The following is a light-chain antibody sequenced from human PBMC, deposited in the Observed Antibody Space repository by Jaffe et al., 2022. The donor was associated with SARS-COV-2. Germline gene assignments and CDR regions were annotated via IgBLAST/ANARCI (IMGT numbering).Light chain of an antibody. Sequence: DIQLTQSPSFLSASVGDRVTITCRASQGISTYLAWYQQKPGKAPNLLIFAASTLQSGVPSRFSGSGSGTEFTLTISSLQPEDFATYYCHQVKTYPRTFGQGTKVEIK. V-gene: IGKV1-9*01. CDR3: HQVKTYPRT. CDR1: QGISTY. CDR2: AAS. J-gene: IGKJ1*01.